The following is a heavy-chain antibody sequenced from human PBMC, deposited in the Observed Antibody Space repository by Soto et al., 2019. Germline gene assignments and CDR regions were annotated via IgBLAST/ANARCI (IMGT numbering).Heavy chain of an antibody. J-gene: IGHJ6*02. D-gene: IGHD4-17*01. CDR3: ARDGTATVTTNRGLDYYYGMDV. V-gene: IGHV1-18*04. CDR2: ISAYNGNT. Sequence: ASVKVSFKASGYTFTSYGISWVRQAPGQGLEWMGWISAYNGNTNYAQKLQGRVTMTTDTSTSTAYMELRSLRSDDTAVYYCARDGTATVTTNRGLDYYYGMDVWGQGTTVTVSS. CDR1: GYTFTSYG.